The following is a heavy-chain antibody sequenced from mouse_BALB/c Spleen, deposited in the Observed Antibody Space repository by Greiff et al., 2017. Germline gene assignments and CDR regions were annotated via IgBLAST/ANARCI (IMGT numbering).Heavy chain of an antibody. CDR3: ARTNDYDWFAY. D-gene: IGHD2-4*01. J-gene: IGHJ3*01. V-gene: IGHV1-77*01. Sequence: QVQLKESGPELVKPGASVKMSCKASGYTFTDYVISWVKQRTGQGLEWIGEIYPGSGSTYYNEKFKGKATLTADKSSNTAYMQLSSLTSEDSAVYDCARTNDYDWFAYWGQGTLVTVSA. CDR2: IYPGSGST. CDR1: GYTFTDYV.